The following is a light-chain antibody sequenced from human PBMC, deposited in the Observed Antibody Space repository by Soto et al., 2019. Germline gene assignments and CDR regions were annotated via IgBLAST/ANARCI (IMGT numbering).Light chain of an antibody. CDR2: DAS. CDR3: QQRSNWPPL. CDR1: QSVSSY. V-gene: IGKV3-11*01. J-gene: IGKJ2*01. Sequence: EIVLTQSPATLSLSPGERATLSCRASQSVSSYLAWYQQKPGQAPRLLIYDASNRATAIPARFSGSGSGTDFTLTISSLEPEDFAVYYCQQRSNWPPLFGQGTKLEIK.